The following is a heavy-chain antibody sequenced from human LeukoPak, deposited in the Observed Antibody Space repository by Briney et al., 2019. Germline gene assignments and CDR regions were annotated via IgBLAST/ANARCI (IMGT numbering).Heavy chain of an antibody. Sequence: SETLSLTCTVSGGSISIGGYYWSWIRQHPGKGLEWIGYIYYSGSTYYNPSLKSRVTISVDTSKNQFSLKLSSVTAADTAVYYCARDHRQQLYNWFDPWGQGTLVTVSS. CDR3: ARDHRQQLYNWFDP. CDR2: IYYSGST. CDR1: GGSISIGGYY. V-gene: IGHV4-31*03. J-gene: IGHJ5*02. D-gene: IGHD6-13*01.